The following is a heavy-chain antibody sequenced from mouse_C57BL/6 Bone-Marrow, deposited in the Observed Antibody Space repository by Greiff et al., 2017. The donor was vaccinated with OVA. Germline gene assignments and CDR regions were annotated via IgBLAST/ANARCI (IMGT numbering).Heavy chain of an antibody. D-gene: IGHD2-5*01. CDR2: IDPETGGT. CDR1: GYTFPDYD. CDR3: TRGDSNYYAMDY. V-gene: IGHV1-15*01. Sequence: QVQLQQSGAELVRPGASVTLSCKASGYTFPDYDMHWVKKTPVHGLEWIGAIDPETGGTAYHQKFKGKAILSADKSSSTAYMELRSLTSEDSAVNYCTRGDSNYYAMDYWGQGTSVTVSS. J-gene: IGHJ4*01.